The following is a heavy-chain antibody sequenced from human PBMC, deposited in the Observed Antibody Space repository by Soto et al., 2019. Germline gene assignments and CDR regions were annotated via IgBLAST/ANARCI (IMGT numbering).Heavy chain of an antibody. CDR1: GFTFSSYG. CDR2: IWYDGSNK. Sequence: QVQLVESGGGVVQPGRSLRLSCAASGFTFSSYGMHWVRQAPGKGLEWVAVIWYDGSNKHYADSVKGRFTISRDNSKNTLYLQMNSLRAEDTAVYYCARLGQAQPDDYWGQGTLVTVSS. D-gene: IGHD1-1*01. V-gene: IGHV3-33*01. CDR3: ARLGQAQPDDY. J-gene: IGHJ4*02.